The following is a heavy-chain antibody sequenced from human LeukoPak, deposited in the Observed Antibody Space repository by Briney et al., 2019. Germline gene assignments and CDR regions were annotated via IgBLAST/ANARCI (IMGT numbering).Heavy chain of an antibody. V-gene: IGHV1-46*01. Sequence: ASVKVSCKASGYTFTNNFMHWVRQAPGQGLEWIGIINPSGDNTWYAQKFQGRVTMTRDMATSTDYLEVSSLRSEDTAVYYCAALFTRGVRVGYWGQGTLVTVSS. CDR2: INPSGDNT. CDR1: GYTFTNNF. D-gene: IGHD3-10*01. CDR3: AALFTRGVRVGY. J-gene: IGHJ4*02.